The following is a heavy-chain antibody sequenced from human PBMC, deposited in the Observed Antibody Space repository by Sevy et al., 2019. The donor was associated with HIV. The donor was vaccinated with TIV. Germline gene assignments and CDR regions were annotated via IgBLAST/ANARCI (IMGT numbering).Heavy chain of an antibody. Sequence: SETLSLTCSVSGGSGGSISDYYWSWIRQPPGKGLAWIGYINYSRSTKFNPSLKSRVTISVDTSKNQFSLKLTSVTAADTAVYYCARGGTSLFAPWGQGTLVTVSS. V-gene: IGHV4-59*01. J-gene: IGHJ5*02. D-gene: IGHD2-15*01. CDR2: INYSRST. CDR1: GGSGGSISDYY. CDR3: ARGGTSLFAP.